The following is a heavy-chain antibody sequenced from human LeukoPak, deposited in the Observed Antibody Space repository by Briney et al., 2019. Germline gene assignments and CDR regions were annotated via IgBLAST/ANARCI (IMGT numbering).Heavy chain of an antibody. J-gene: IGHJ6*02. D-gene: IGHD3-3*01. CDR3: ARDWSKYCYGMDV. CDR1: GFTFSSYA. Sequence: PGGSLRLSCAASGFTFSSYAMNWVRQAPGKGLEWVSTISGGGGSTYYADSVKGRFTISRDNSKNTLYLQMNSLRAEDTAVYYCARDWSKYCYGMDVWGQGTTVTVSS. CDR2: ISGGGGST. V-gene: IGHV3-23*01.